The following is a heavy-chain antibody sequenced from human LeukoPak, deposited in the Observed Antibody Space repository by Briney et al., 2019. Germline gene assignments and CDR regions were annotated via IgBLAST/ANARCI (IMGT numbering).Heavy chain of an antibody. CDR2: IYSGGST. CDR1: GFTVSSNY. Sequence: PGGSLRLSCAASGFTVSSNYMSWVRQAPGKGLEWVSVIYSGGSTYYSDSVKGRFTISRDNAKNSLYLQMNSLRAEDTAVYYCAGQWLVDAFDIWGQGTMVTVSS. J-gene: IGHJ3*02. D-gene: IGHD6-19*01. CDR3: AGQWLVDAFDI. V-gene: IGHV3-66*04.